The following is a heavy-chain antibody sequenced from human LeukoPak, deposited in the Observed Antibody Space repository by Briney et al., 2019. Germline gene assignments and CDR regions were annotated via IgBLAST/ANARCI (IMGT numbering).Heavy chain of an antibody. D-gene: IGHD6-13*01. CDR1: GFTFSSYW. V-gene: IGHV3-7*03. J-gene: IGHJ4*02. CDR3: ARDGPAAGLYFDY. CDR2: IKQDGSEK. Sequence: PGGSLRLSCEASGFTFSSYWMNWVRQAPEKGLEWVASIKQDGSEKYYVDSVKGRFTISRDNAKNSVYLQMNSLRAEATAVYYCARDGPAAGLYFDYWGQGTLVTVSS.